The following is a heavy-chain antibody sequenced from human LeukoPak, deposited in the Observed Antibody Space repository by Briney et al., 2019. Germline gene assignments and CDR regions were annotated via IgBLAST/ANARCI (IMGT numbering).Heavy chain of an antibody. V-gene: IGHV4-59*01. CDR3: ASAGLVIPNWFDP. J-gene: IGHJ5*02. CDR2: IYYSGST. CDR1: GFTFSSYW. Sequence: GSLRLSCAASGFTFSSYWMSWVRQAPGKGLEWIGYIYYSGSTNYNPSLKSRVTISVDTSKNQFSLKLSSVTAADTAVYYCASAGLVIPNWFDPWGQGTLVTVSS. D-gene: IGHD1-14*01.